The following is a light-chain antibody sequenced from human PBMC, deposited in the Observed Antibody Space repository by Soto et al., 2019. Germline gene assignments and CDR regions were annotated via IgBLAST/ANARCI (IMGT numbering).Light chain of an antibody. CDR1: SSNIGAGYG. CDR2: SNI. Sequence: QSVLTQPPSVSGAPGQRVTISCTGNSSNIGAGYGVHWFQQFPGAAPRLLIYSNIYRSSWVPDRFSGSKSGTSASLAITGLQAEDEADYHCQSYDNSLSAPWVFGGGTKVTVL. V-gene: IGLV1-40*01. J-gene: IGLJ3*02. CDR3: QSYDNSLSAPWV.